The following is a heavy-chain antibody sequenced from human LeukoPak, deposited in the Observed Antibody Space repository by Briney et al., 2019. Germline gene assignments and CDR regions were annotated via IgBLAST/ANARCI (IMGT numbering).Heavy chain of an antibody. Sequence: SETLSLTCTVSGCSISSGYYWGWIRQPPGKGLEWIGNIYHSGSTYYNPSLKSRVTISVDTSKNQFSLKLSSVTAADTAVYYCVRSSSSIFDYWGQGTLVTVSS. V-gene: IGHV4-38-2*02. CDR1: GCSISSGYY. CDR2: IYHSGST. D-gene: IGHD6-6*01. CDR3: VRSSSSIFDY. J-gene: IGHJ4*02.